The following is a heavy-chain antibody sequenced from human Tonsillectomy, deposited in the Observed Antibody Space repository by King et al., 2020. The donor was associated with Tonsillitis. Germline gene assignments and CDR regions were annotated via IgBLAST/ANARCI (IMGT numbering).Heavy chain of an antibody. V-gene: IGHV2-70*04. J-gene: IGHJ4*02. D-gene: IGHD4-17*01. Sequence: TLKESGPALLKPTQTLTLTCAFSGFALSTSGMRVSLIRQPPGKALECLALIDLDDGKFYRTSLKTMLTISKDTSKNQVVLTMTNMDPVDTATYYCALRSSYGDYLGAFDYWGQGTLVTVSS. CDR3: ALRSSYGDYLGAFDY. CDR2: IDLDDGK. CDR1: GFALSTSGMR.